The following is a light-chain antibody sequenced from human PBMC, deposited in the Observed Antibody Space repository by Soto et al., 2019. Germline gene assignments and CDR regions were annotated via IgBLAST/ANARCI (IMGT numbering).Light chain of an antibody. CDR2: GAS. Sequence: MVRRQPAATLAWSPLERTALGCGASESGGSILAWYQQKPGQAPRLLIHGASKRATGIPARFSGSGSGTDFTLTISSLQSEDFAVYYCQQYNSWPLTFGRGTKVDI. V-gene: IGKV3-15*01. J-gene: IGKJ4*01. CDR1: ESGGSI. CDR3: QQYNSWPLT.